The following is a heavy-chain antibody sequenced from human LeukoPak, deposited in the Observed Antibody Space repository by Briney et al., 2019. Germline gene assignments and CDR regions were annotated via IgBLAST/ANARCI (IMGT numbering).Heavy chain of an antibody. CDR2: INHSGST. Sequence: SETLSLTCAVYGGSFSGYYWSWIRQPPGKGLEWIGEINHSGSTNYNPSLKSRVTISVDTSKNQFSLKLSSVTAADTAVYYCERGAAAAGYYFDYWGQGTLVTVSS. V-gene: IGHV4-34*01. CDR1: GGSFSGYY. D-gene: IGHD6-13*01. J-gene: IGHJ4*02. CDR3: ERGAAAAGYYFDY.